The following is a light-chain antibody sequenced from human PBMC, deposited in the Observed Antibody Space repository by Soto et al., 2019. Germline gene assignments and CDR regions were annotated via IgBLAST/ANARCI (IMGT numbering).Light chain of an antibody. CDR1: SSDIGTYNR. CDR3: GSYTTSSTWV. V-gene: IGLV2-18*02. CDR2: EVT. Sequence: ALTQPPSVSGSPGQSVTISCTGTSSDIGTYNRVSWYQQSPGTTPKLIISEVTNRPSGVPDRFSGSKSGNTASLTISGLQAEDEADYYCGSYTTSSTWVFGGGTKLTVL. J-gene: IGLJ3*02.